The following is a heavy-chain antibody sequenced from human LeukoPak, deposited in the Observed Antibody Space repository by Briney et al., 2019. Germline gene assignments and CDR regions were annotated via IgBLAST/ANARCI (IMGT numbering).Heavy chain of an antibody. CDR1: GGSISSYY. Sequence: SETLSLTCTVSGGSISSYYWSWIRQPPGKGLEWIGYIYYSGSTNYNPSLKGRVTISVDTSKNQFSLKLSSVTAADTAVYYCARGTVSEPLLPPTFDYWGQGTLVTVSS. J-gene: IGHJ4*02. CDR3: ARGTVSEPLLPPTFDY. D-gene: IGHD1-14*01. CDR2: IYYSGST. V-gene: IGHV4-59*01.